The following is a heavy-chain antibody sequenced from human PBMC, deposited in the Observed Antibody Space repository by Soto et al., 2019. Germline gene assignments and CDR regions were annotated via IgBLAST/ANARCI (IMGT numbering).Heavy chain of an antibody. D-gene: IGHD3-10*01. Sequence: EVHLVESGGGLVKPGGSLRLSCAASGFTFSNYAMNWVRQAPGKGLEWVSGISVSSDNTFYADSVKGRFTISRDNSKSTLFLQMNSLRAEDTALYYCAKDSDTKRGPDYWGQGTLVTVSS. CDR1: GFTFSNYA. CDR3: AKDSDTKRGPDY. V-gene: IGHV3-23*04. CDR2: ISVSSDNT. J-gene: IGHJ4*02.